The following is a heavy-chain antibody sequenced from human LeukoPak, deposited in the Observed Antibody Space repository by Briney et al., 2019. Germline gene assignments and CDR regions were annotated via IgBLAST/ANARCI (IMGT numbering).Heavy chain of an antibody. V-gene: IGHV4-61*02. CDR1: GASISSGNYY. D-gene: IGHD3-16*02. CDR2: VYTSGST. CDR3: ARGGSYRSFDF. Sequence: SETLSLTCTVSGASISSGNYYWSWIRQPAGQRLEWIGRVYTSGSTSYNPSLKSRATISLDTSRNQFSLNLTSVTAADTAVYYCARGGSYRSFDFWGQGTLVTVSS. J-gene: IGHJ4*02.